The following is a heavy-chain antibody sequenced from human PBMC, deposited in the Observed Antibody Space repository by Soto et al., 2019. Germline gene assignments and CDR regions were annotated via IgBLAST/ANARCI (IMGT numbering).Heavy chain of an antibody. D-gene: IGHD3-10*01. CDR3: AKFRAGLGSQTDS. V-gene: IGHV3-23*01. Sequence: EVQLLESGGGLVQPGGSLTLSCAASGFTFISYAMSWVRQAPGKGLEWVSTVGVSGATTYYADSVKGRFTISRDNSNNTLHLQMHSLRAEDTAIYYCAKFRAGLGSQTDSWGQGTLVTVSS. J-gene: IGHJ4*02. CDR2: VGVSGATT. CDR1: GFTFISYA.